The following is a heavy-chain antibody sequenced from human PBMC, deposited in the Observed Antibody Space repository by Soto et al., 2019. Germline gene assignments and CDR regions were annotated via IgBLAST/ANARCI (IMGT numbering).Heavy chain of an antibody. D-gene: IGHD6-13*01. CDR3: ARAGISSSWKNFDY. Sequence: SLRLSCAASGFTFSSYGMHWVRQAPGKGLEWVAVIWYDGSNKYYADSVKGRFTISRDNSKNTLYLQMNSLRAEDTAVYYCARAGISSSWKNFDYWGQGTLVTVSS. CDR2: IWYDGSNK. J-gene: IGHJ4*02. CDR1: GFTFSSYG. V-gene: IGHV3-33*01.